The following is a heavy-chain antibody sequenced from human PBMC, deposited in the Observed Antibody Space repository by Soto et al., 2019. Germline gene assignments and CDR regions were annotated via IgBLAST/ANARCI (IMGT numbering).Heavy chain of an antibody. CDR1: GYTFTSYG. CDR2: ISAYNGNT. D-gene: IGHD1-26*01. CDR3: ARDRGSYALDY. V-gene: IGHV1-18*01. J-gene: IGHJ4*02. Sequence: QVQLVQSGAEVKKPGASVKVSCKASGYTFTSYGITWVRQAPGQGLEWMGWISAYNGNTNYAQKLQGRVTMTTDTATSTAHMELRSLRSDDTAVYYCARDRGSYALDYWGQGTLVTVSS.